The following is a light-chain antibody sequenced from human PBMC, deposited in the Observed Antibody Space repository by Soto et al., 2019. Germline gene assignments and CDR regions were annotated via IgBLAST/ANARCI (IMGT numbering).Light chain of an antibody. CDR1: QDVKTR. Sequence: EKVMTQSPATLSVAPGERATLSCRASQDVKTRLAWYQQKPGQAPRLLIYDAFTRATGIPARFSGSASGTEFTLTLRSLQSEDFAVYYCQQYDEWPLTFGGGTKVDIK. CDR2: DAF. J-gene: IGKJ4*01. V-gene: IGKV3-15*01. CDR3: QQYDEWPLT.